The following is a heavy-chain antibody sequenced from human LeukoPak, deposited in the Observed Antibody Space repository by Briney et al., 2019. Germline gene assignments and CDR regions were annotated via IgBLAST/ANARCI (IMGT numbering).Heavy chain of an antibody. D-gene: IGHD2-8*01. CDR1: RLTFSSYG. V-gene: IGHV3-30*02. Sequence: GGSPRLSCAASRLTFSSYGMHWVRQAPGKGLEWVAYIQYDGSNAQYADSVKGRFSISRDSSKNILYLQMNSLRAEDTAVYYCAKDRCSNGVGCYYYYMDVWGKGTTVTISS. CDR3: AKDRCSNGVGCYYYYMDV. J-gene: IGHJ6*03. CDR2: IQYDGSNA.